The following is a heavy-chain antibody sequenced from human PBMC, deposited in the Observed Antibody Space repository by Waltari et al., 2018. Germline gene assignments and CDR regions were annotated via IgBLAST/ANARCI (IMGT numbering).Heavy chain of an antibody. CDR3: ARGRRIAAAGTDWFDP. Sequence: QVQLVQSGAEVKKPGSSVKVSCKASGGTFSSYAISWVRQAPGQGLEWLGGISPICGTANYAQKFQGRVTITTDESTSTAYMELSSLRSEDTAVYYCARGRRIAAAGTDWFDPWGQGTLVTVSS. D-gene: IGHD6-13*01. V-gene: IGHV1-69*05. CDR1: GGTFSSYA. CDR2: ISPICGTA. J-gene: IGHJ5*02.